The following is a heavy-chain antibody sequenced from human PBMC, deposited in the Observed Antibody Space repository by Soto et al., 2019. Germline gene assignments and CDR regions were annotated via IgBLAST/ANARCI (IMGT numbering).Heavy chain of an antibody. D-gene: IGHD2-2*01. CDR2: ISYDGSNK. V-gene: IGHV3-30*18. Sequence: LRLSCAASGFTFSSYGMHWVRQAPGKGLEWVAVISYDGSNKYYADSVKGRFTISRDNSKNTLYLQMNSLRAEDTAVYYCAKDRGSSNYYGMDVWGQGTTVTVSS. CDR3: AKDRGSSNYYGMDV. J-gene: IGHJ6*02. CDR1: GFTFSSYG.